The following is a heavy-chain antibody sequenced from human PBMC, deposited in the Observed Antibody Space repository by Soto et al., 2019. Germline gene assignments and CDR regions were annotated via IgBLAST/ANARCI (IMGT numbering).Heavy chain of an antibody. D-gene: IGHD2-15*01. V-gene: IGHV1-2*02. Sequence: ASVKVSCKASGYTFTGYDMHWVRQAPGQGLEWMGWINPDSGGTNYAQKFQGRVTMTRDTSISTAYMELTRLRSDDTAVYYCAKNILVTLPDGFDIWGQGTMVTVSS. J-gene: IGHJ3*02. CDR1: GYTFTGYD. CDR2: INPDSGGT. CDR3: AKNILVTLPDGFDI.